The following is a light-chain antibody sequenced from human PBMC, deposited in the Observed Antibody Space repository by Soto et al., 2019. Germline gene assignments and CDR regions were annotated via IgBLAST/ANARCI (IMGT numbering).Light chain of an antibody. V-gene: IGKV1-5*03. CDR1: QTISTW. CDR3: QQYNTYPLT. CDR2: KAS. Sequence: DIQMTQSPSTLSASVGDRVTITCRASQTISTWLAWYQQKPGKAPKLLIYKASSLEGGVPSRFSGSGSGTEFNITISSLQPDDFAIYHCQQYNTYPLTFGGGTTVDIK. J-gene: IGKJ4*01.